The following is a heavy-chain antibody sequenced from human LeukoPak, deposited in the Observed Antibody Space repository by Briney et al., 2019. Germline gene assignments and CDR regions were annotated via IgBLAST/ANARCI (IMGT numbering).Heavy chain of an antibody. CDR2: IKQDGSEK. V-gene: IGHV3-7*01. CDR3: AKDGMQGSSGYSAYFDY. J-gene: IGHJ4*02. CDR1: GFTFSSYW. Sequence: PGGSLRLSCAASGFTFSSYWMSWVRQAPGKGLEWVANIKQDGSEKYYVDSVKGRFTISRDNSKNTLYLQMNSLRAEDTAVYYCAKDGMQGSSGYSAYFDYWGQGTLVTVSS. D-gene: IGHD3-22*01.